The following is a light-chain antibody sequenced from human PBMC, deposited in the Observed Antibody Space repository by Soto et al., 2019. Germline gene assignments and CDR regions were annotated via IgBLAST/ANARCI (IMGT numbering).Light chain of an antibody. J-gene: IGKJ2*01. CDR3: MQGTHWPPYT. Sequence: DVVMTQSPLSLPVNLGEPAAISCRSTQSLVHSDGDTYLSWCHQRPGQSPRRLIFRVSKRDFGVPPRFIGSGSGTDVTLEITSVEAEDVGVYYCMQGTHWPPYTFGQGTRLELK. CDR2: RVS. CDR1: QSLVHSDGDTY. V-gene: IGKV2-30*02.